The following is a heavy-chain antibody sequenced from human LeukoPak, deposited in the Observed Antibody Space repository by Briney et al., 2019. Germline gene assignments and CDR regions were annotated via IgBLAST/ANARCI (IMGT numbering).Heavy chain of an antibody. CDR2: ISAYNGNA. V-gene: IGHV1-18*01. D-gene: IGHD3-9*01. Sequence: ASVKVSCKASGYTFTSYGISWVRQAPGQGLEWMGWISAYNGNANYAQKLQGRVTMTTDTSTSTAYMELRSLRSDDTAVYYCARDYAPRYYDILTGYGMDVWGQGPTVTVSS. J-gene: IGHJ6*02. CDR1: GYTFTSYG. CDR3: ARDYAPRYYDILTGYGMDV.